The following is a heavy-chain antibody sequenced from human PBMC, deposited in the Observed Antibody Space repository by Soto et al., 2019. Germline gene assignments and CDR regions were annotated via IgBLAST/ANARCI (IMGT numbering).Heavy chain of an antibody. CDR1: GYTFTSYD. Sequence: GASVKVSCKASGYTFTSYDINWVRQATGQGLEWRGWMNPNSGNTGYAQKFQGRDTMTRNTSISKAYMELSSLRSEDTAAYYCARGRGERVGATGFDLWGRGPLVTVSS. J-gene: IGHJ2*01. V-gene: IGHV1-8*01. CDR3: ARGRGERVGATGFDL. D-gene: IGHD1-26*01. CDR2: MNPNSGNT.